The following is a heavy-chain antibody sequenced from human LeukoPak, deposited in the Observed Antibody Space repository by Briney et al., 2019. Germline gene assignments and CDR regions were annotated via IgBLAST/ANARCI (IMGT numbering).Heavy chain of an antibody. V-gene: IGHV3-23*01. J-gene: IGHJ4*02. Sequence: GGSLRLSCAASGFTFSSYGMSWVRQAPGKGLEWVSTTSGSGGSTYYADSVKGRFTISRDNAKNSLYLQMNSLRAEDTAVYYCARDYYDSSGYYDYWGQGTLVTVSS. D-gene: IGHD3-22*01. CDR2: TSGSGGST. CDR1: GFTFSSYG. CDR3: ARDYYDSSGYYDY.